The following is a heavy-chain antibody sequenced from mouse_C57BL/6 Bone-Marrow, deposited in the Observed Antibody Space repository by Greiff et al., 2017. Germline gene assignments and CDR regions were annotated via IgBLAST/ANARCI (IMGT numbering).Heavy chain of an antibody. CDR3: ARDLTGTRYAMDY. Sequence: EVQLVESGGGLVKPGGSLKLSCAASGFTFSSYAMSWVRQTPEKRLEWVATISDGGSYTYYPDNVKGRFTISRDNAKNNLYLQRSHLKSEDTAMYYGARDLTGTRYAMDYWGQGTSVTVSS. CDR1: GFTFSSYA. D-gene: IGHD4-1*01. CDR2: ISDGGSYT. V-gene: IGHV5-4*01. J-gene: IGHJ4*01.